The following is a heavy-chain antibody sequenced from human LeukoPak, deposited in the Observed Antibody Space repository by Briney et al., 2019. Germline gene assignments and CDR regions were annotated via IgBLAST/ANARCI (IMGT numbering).Heavy chain of an antibody. CDR3: ARNPGFWSGYYTY. J-gene: IGHJ4*02. Sequence: PSETLSLTCAVYGGSFSGYYWSWIRQPPGKGLEWIGEINHSGSTNYNPSLKSRVTISVDTSKNQFSLKLSSVTAADTAVYYCARNPGFWSGYYTYWGQGTLVTVSS. CDR2: INHSGST. D-gene: IGHD3-3*01. CDR1: GGSFSGYY. V-gene: IGHV4-34*01.